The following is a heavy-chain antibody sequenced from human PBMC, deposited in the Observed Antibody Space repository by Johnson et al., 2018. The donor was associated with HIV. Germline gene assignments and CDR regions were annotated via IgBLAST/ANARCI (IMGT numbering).Heavy chain of an antibody. D-gene: IGHD1-1*01. CDR2: ISYDGSNK. CDR1: GFTFSSYA. CDR3: ATDHAEGCGPRTSARPCNAFDI. V-gene: IGHV3-30*04. J-gene: IGHJ3*02. Sequence: QMQLVESGGGVVQPGRSLRLSCAASGFTFSSYAMHWVRQAPGKGLEWVAVISYDGSNKYYADYVKGRFTISRDNSKNTLYLQMNSLRAEDTAVYYCATDHAEGCGPRTSARPCNAFDIWGQGTMVTVSS.